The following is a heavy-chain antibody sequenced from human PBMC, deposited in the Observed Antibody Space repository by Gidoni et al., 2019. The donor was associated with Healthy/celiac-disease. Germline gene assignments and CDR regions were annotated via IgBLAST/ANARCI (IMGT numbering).Heavy chain of an antibody. J-gene: IGHJ6*02. V-gene: IGHV3-30-3*01. CDR3: ARDQVVVVTPAPYYYGMDV. CDR2: ISYDGSNK. CDR1: GFTFSSYA. Sequence: QVQLVESGGVVVQPGRSLRLSLAASGFTFSSYAMHWVRQAPGKGLEWVAVISYDGSNKYYADSVKGRFTISRDNSKNTLYLQMNSLRAEDTAVYYCARDQVVVVTPAPYYYGMDVWGQGTTVTVSS. D-gene: IGHD2-21*02.